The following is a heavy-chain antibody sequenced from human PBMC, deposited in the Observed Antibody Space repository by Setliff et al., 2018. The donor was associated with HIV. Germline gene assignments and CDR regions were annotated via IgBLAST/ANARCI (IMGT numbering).Heavy chain of an antibody. V-gene: IGHV4-59*06. Sequence: SETLSLTCTVSGGSITNYYWSWIRQPPGKGLEWIGYIYYSGGTYYNPSLKSRVTISVDTSKNQFSLKLSFVTAADTAVYYCARVPTNPDFYYYYMDVWGKGTTVTVSS. CDR1: GGSITNYY. CDR3: ARVPTNPDFYYYYMDV. CDR2: IYYSGGT. J-gene: IGHJ6*03.